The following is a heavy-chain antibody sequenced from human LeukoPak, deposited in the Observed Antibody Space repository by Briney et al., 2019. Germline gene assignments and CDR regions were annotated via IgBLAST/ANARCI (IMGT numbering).Heavy chain of an antibody. CDR3: ARDQGSYHWFDS. Sequence: GGSLRLSCVASRFSFSSYGMHWVRQAPGKGLEWVAFIWYDGSNKYCADSVKGRFTISRDNSKNTLYLQMSSLRAEDTAVYYCARDQGSYHWFDSWGQGTLVTVSS. J-gene: IGHJ5*01. V-gene: IGHV3-33*01. CDR1: RFSFSSYG. D-gene: IGHD3-16*02. CDR2: IWYDGSNK.